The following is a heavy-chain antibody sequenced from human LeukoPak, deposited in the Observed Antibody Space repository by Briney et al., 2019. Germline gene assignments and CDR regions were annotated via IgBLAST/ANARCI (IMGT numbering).Heavy chain of an antibody. CDR1: GFTFSSYS. V-gene: IGHV3-21*01. J-gene: IGHJ4*02. D-gene: IGHD2-15*01. CDR2: ISSSSRSISSSSSYI. CDR3: ARGYCSGGSCSETPDFDY. Sequence: GGSLRLSCAASGFTFSSYSMNWVRQAPGKGLEWVSSISSSSRSISSSSSYIYYADSVKGRFTISRDNAKNSLYLQMNSLRAEDTAVYYCARGYCSGGSCSETPDFDYWGQGTLVTVSS.